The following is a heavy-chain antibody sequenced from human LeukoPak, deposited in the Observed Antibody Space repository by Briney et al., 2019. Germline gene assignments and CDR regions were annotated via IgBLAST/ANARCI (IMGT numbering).Heavy chain of an antibody. CDR1: GDSISSDDYY. Sequence: SETLSLTCTVSGDSISSDDYYWSWIRQPAGKGLEWIGRFSASGNSNYNPSLKSRLTISVDTSKNQFSLKLTSVTAADTAVYYCARSNRYCNGGYCSNWFDPWGQGTLVTVSS. CDR2: FSASGNS. CDR3: ARSNRYCNGGYCSNWFDP. J-gene: IGHJ5*02. D-gene: IGHD2-15*01. V-gene: IGHV4-61*02.